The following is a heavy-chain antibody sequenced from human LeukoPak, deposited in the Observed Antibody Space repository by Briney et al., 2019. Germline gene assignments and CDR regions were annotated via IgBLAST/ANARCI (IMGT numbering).Heavy chain of an antibody. V-gene: IGHV3-48*03. CDR1: GFTFSSYE. D-gene: IGHD1-1*01. Sequence: GGSLRLSCAASGFTFSSYEMNWVRQAPGKGLEWVSYISSSGSTIYYADSVKGRFTISRDNAKNSLYLQMNSLRAEDTAVYYCARERRNGALDIWGQGTMVTVSS. J-gene: IGHJ3*02. CDR2: ISSSGSTI. CDR3: ARERRNGALDI.